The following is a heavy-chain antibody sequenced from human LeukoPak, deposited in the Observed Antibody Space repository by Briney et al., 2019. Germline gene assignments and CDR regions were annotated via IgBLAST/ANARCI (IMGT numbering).Heavy chain of an antibody. V-gene: IGHV3-64*01. CDR2: ISSNGGST. CDR1: GFTFSSYA. Sequence: GGSLRLSCAASGFTFSSYAMHWVRQAPGKGLEYVSGISSNGGSTYYANSVKGRFTISRDNSKNTLYLQMGSLRLEDMAVYYCARDPQEDYYYGMDVWGQGTTVTVSS. J-gene: IGHJ6*02. CDR3: ARDPQEDYYYGMDV.